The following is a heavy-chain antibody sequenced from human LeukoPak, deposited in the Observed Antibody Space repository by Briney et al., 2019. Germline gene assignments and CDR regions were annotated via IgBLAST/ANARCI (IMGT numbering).Heavy chain of an antibody. J-gene: IGHJ4*02. D-gene: IGHD3-16*01. V-gene: IGHV3-23*01. CDR1: GFTFSGFA. CDR3: AKDYAVGSIDY. CDR2: ISRSVEST. Sequence: GGTLRLSCAASGFTFSGFAMSWIRQAPGKGLEWVSSISRSVESTFYADSVRGRFTISRDNSKNTVSLQMESLRAEDTALYYCAKDYAVGSIDYWGQGTLVTVSS.